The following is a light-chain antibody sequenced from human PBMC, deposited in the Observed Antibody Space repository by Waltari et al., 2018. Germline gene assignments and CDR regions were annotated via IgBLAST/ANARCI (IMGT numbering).Light chain of an antibody. CDR3: SSQTLDGLVL. CDR2: DVT. CDR1: GSAVGASDS. J-gene: IGLJ2*01. Sequence: QSALTQPASVSGSPGQSITISCSGVGSAVGASDSVSWHQHHPGKAPQVIIYDVTNRPSGVSDRFSASKSANTASLTISRLQPEVEADYYCSSQTLDGLVLFGGGTRLTVL. V-gene: IGLV2-14*03.